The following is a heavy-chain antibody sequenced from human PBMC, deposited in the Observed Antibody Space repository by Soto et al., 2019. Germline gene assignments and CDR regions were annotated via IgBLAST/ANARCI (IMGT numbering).Heavy chain of an antibody. V-gene: IGHV4-4*02. CDR1: GGTVASSHW. CDR2: VYHTGGT. D-gene: IGHD2-21*01. CDR3: AGEVVIAGGNNYFDP. J-gene: IGHJ5*02. Sequence: SETLSLTCGVSGGTVASSHWWSWVRQSPGRGLEWIGNVYHTGGTNFNPSLQSRVTFSVDKSNNQFSLRLTSVTAADTAVYFCAGEVVIAGGNNYFDPWGPGTLVTVSS.